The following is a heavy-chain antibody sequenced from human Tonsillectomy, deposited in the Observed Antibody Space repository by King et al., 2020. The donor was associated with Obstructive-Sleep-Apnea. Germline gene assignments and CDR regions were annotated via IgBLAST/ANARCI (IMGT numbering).Heavy chain of an antibody. Sequence: QLVQSGAEVKKPGASVRVSCTASGYTFTGYYIHWVRQAPGQGLEWMGWINPNSGGTDYAQKFQGRVTMTRDTSISTVYMELSTLRSDDTAVYFCASDAAAELHRRSNYFDYWGQGTLVTVSS. D-gene: IGHD6-13*01. V-gene: IGHV1-2*02. CDR1: GYTFTGYY. J-gene: IGHJ4*02. CDR3: ASDAAAELHRRSNYFDY. CDR2: INPNSGGT.